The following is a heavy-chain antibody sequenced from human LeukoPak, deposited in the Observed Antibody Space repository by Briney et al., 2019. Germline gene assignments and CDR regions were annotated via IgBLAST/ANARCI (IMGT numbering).Heavy chain of an antibody. CDR2: ISWNSGSI. J-gene: IGHJ3*02. CDR3: ASKVAGSGWYGPPYAFDI. CDR1: GFTFDDYA. Sequence: GGSLRLSCAASGFTFDDYAMHWVRQAPGKGLEWVSGISWNSGSIGYADSVKGRFTISRDNAKNSLYLQMNSLRAEDTALYYCASKVAGSGWYGPPYAFDIWGQGTMVTVSS. D-gene: IGHD6-19*01. V-gene: IGHV3-9*01.